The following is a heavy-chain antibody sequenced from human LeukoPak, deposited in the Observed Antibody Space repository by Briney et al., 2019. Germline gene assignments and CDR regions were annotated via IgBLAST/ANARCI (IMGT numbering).Heavy chain of an antibody. CDR2: IKEDGSEK. J-gene: IGHJ4*02. CDR3: ARAAGPTRTFGY. CDR1: GFTFSSYW. Sequence: PGGSLRLSCAASGFTFSSYWMGWLRQAPGRGLECVAYIKEDGSEKYYVGSVKGRFTISRDNAKNSLWLQMNSLRVEDTATYYCARAAGPTRTFGYWGQGILVTVSS. V-gene: IGHV3-7*04. D-gene: IGHD1-14*01.